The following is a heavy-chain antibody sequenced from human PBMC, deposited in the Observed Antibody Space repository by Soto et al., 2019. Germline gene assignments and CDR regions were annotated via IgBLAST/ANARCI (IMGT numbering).Heavy chain of an antibody. D-gene: IGHD3-22*01. V-gene: IGHV4-39*01. J-gene: IGHJ4*02. Sequence: SETLCLTCTVSGGSITSSGYYWGWIRQPPGKGLEWIGSIYYTGSTYYNPSLKSRVTISVDTSKNQFSLKLRSVTAADTAVYYCMLGSGWKDFDYWGQGTLVTVSS. CDR2: IYYTGST. CDR1: GGSITSSGYY. CDR3: MLGSGWKDFDY.